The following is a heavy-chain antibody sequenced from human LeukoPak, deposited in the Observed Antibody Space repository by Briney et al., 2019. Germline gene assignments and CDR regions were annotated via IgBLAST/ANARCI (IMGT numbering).Heavy chain of an antibody. Sequence: NPGGSLRLSCAASGFIFSSYDMHWVRQASGKGLEWVSSISSSSSYIYYADSVKGRFTISRDNAKNSLYLQMNSLRAEDTAVYYCARVPVAGKEGGYYGMDVWGQGTTVTVSS. CDR1: GFIFSSYD. CDR2: ISSSSSYI. CDR3: ARVPVAGKEGGYYGMDV. V-gene: IGHV3-21*01. D-gene: IGHD6-19*01. J-gene: IGHJ6*02.